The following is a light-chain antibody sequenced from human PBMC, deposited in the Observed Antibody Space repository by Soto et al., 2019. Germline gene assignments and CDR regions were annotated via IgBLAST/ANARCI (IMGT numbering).Light chain of an antibody. CDR2: ASS. Sequence: DIQMTQSPSSLSASVGDRVTITCRASQSISSYLNWYQQKPGKAPKLLIYASSSLQSGVPSRFSGRGSGTDFTLTISSLQPEDFATYYCQHSYSTWWTFGQGTKVEIK. CDR3: QHSYSTWWT. J-gene: IGKJ1*01. V-gene: IGKV1-39*01. CDR1: QSISSY.